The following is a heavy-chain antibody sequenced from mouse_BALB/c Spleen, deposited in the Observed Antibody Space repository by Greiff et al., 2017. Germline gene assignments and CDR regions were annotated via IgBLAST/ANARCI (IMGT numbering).Heavy chain of an antibody. Sequence: DVQLVESGGGLVQPGGSRKLSCAASGFTFSSFGMHWVRQAPEKGLEWVAYISSGSSTIYYADTVKGRFTITRDNPKNTLFLQMTSLRSEDTAMYYCARKGDDYDGGGFAYWGQGTLVTVAS. CDR2: ISSGSSTI. D-gene: IGHD2-4*01. CDR3: ARKGDDYDGGGFAY. CDR1: GFTFSSFG. V-gene: IGHV5-17*02. J-gene: IGHJ3*01.